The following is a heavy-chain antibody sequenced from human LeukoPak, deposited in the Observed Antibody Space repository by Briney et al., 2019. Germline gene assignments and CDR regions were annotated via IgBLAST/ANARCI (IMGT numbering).Heavy chain of an antibody. V-gene: IGHV1-18*01. CDR1: GYTFTSYG. Sequence: ASVKVSCKASGYTFTSYGISWVRQAPGQGLEWMGWIGPYNGNTNYAQNLQGRVTMTTDTSTSTAYKELGSLGSDDTAVYYCARDQDSLVRGVIGYWGQGTLVTVSS. D-gene: IGHD3-10*01. J-gene: IGHJ4*02. CDR3: ARDQDSLVRGVIGY. CDR2: IGPYNGNT.